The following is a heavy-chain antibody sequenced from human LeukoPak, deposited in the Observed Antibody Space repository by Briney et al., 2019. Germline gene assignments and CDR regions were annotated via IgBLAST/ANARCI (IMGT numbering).Heavy chain of an antibody. Sequence: ASVKVSCKASGYTFTGYYMHWVRQAPGQGLEWMGWINPNSGGTNYAQKFQGRVTMTRDTFISTAYMELSRLRSDDTAVYYCARDLYYGSGSYYPRGYYFDYWGQGTLVTVSS. CDR2: INPNSGGT. CDR3: ARDLYYGSGSYYPRGYYFDY. CDR1: GYTFTGYY. J-gene: IGHJ4*02. V-gene: IGHV1-2*02. D-gene: IGHD3-10*01.